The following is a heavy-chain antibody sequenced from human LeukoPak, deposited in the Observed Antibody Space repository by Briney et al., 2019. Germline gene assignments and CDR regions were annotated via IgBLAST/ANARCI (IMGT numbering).Heavy chain of an antibody. Sequence: GGSLRLSCVASGFTFSSYAMSWVRQAPGKGLEWVSVISGSGGNTHYAASVKGRFTISRDNSKNTLYLQMNSLRAEDTAVYYCAKDSVYYYGSGMWPYFDYWGQGTLVTVSS. CDR1: GFTFSSYA. V-gene: IGHV3-23*01. J-gene: IGHJ4*02. D-gene: IGHD3-10*01. CDR2: ISGSGGNT. CDR3: AKDSVYYYGSGMWPYFDY.